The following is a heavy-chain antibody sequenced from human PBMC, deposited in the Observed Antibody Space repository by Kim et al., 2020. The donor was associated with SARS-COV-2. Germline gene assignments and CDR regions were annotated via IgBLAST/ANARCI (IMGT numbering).Heavy chain of an antibody. V-gene: IGHV3-13*01. CDR3: ARGLRHSYPYGLDV. D-gene: IGHD3-16*02. CDR1: GFIFSTYD. Sequence: GGSLRLSCAASGFIFSTYDLHWVRQGPGKGLEWVSGIGTLFDTYYPDSVKDRFTISRDNAKSSVYLQISSLRAGDTAVYYCARGLRHSYPYGLDVWGQGTTLTVS. CDR2: IGTLFDT. J-gene: IGHJ6*02.